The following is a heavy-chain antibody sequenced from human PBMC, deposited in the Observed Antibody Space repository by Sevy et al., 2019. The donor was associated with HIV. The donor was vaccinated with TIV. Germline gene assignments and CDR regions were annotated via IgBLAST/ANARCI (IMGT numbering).Heavy chain of an antibody. D-gene: IGHD3-22*01. CDR3: AKDARDYDSSGYYYVSNYFDY. Sequence: GGSLRLSCAASGFTFSSYVMSWVRQAPGKGLEWVSAISGSGGSTYYADSVKGRFTISRDNSKNTLYLQMNSLRAEDTAVYYCAKDARDYDSSGYYYVSNYFDYWGQGTLVTVSS. CDR1: GFTFSSYV. CDR2: ISGSGGST. J-gene: IGHJ4*02. V-gene: IGHV3-23*01.